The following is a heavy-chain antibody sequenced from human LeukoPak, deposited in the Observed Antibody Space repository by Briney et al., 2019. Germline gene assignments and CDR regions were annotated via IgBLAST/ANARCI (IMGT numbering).Heavy chain of an antibody. CDR2: INHSGST. CDR3: ARAPDYFYYYYMDV. J-gene: IGHJ6*03. Sequence: PSETLSLTCAVYGGSFSDFYWSWIRQPPGKGLEWIGEINHSGSTNYSPSLKSRVTISVDTSKNQFSLKLSSVTAADTAVYYCARAPDYFYYYYMDVWGKGTTVTISS. CDR1: GGSFSDFY. V-gene: IGHV4-34*01.